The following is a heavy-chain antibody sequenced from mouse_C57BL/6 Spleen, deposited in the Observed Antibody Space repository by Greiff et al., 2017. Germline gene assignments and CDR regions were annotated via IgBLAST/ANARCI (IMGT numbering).Heavy chain of an antibody. J-gene: IGHJ2*01. Sequence: QVQLQQSGAELVKPGASVKLSCKASGYTFTSYWMHWVKQRPGQGLEWIGMIHPNSGSTNYNEKFKSKATLTVDKSSSTAYMQLSSLTSEDSAVYYCARLYYDYPFDDWGQGTTLTVSS. CDR1: GYTFTSYW. CDR3: ARLYYDYPFDD. D-gene: IGHD2-4*01. CDR2: IHPNSGST. V-gene: IGHV1-64*01.